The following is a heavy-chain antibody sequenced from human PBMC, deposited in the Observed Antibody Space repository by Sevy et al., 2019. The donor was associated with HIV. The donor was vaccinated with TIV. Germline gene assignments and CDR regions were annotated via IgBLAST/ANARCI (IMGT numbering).Heavy chain of an antibody. V-gene: IGHV3-30*18. CDR2: ISYDGSNK. CDR3: AKAKIQLWLLPDY. CDR1: GFTFSSYG. J-gene: IGHJ4*02. D-gene: IGHD5-18*01. Sequence: GGSLRLSCAASGFTFSSYGMHWVRQAPGKGLEWVAVISYDGSNKDYADSVKGRFTISRDNSKNTLYLQMNSLRAEDTAVYYCAKAKIQLWLLPDYWGQGTLVTVSS.